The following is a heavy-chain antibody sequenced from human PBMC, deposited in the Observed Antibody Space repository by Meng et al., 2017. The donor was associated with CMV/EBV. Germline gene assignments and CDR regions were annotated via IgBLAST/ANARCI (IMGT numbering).Heavy chain of an antibody. J-gene: IGHJ4*02. V-gene: IGHV1-58*01. Sequence: SAMVSCKAAGLTFTSSAVQWVRQARGQRLEGIGWIVVGSGNTNYAQKFQERVTITRDMSTSTAYPEQSSLRSEDTAVYCCAADPMIVVGITTVRVFDYWGQGTLVTVSS. CDR2: IVVGSGNT. CDR1: GLTFTSSA. CDR3: AADPMIVVGITTVRVFDY. D-gene: IGHD3-22*01.